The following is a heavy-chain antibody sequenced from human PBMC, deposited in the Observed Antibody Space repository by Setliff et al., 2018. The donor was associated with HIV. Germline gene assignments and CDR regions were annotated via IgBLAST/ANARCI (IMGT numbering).Heavy chain of an antibody. CDR3: ARAADYGSGSYIGY. J-gene: IGHJ4*02. Sequence: TSETLSLTCTVSGASVNSDDYYWSWIRQTPGKGLEWIGYIYYSGDTYYNATLQSRATILLDTSKNQFSLKLSSVTAADTAVYYCARAADYGSGSYIGYWGQGTLVTVSS. D-gene: IGHD3-10*01. CDR2: IYYSGDT. V-gene: IGHV4-30-4*02. CDR1: GASVNSDDYY.